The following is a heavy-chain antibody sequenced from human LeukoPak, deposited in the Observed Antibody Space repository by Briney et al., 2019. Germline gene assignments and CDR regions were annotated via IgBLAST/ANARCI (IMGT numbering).Heavy chain of an antibody. CDR1: GYTFTGYY. V-gene: IGHV1-2*02. CDR3: ARGSRWGSRNWFDP. Sequence: MRGESLKISCKASGYTFTGYYMHWVRQAPGQGLEWMGWINPNSGGTNYAQKFQGRVTMTRDTSISTAYMELSRLRSDDTAVYYCARGSRWGSRNWFDPWGQGTLVTVSS. CDR2: INPNSGGT. D-gene: IGHD3-16*01. J-gene: IGHJ5*02.